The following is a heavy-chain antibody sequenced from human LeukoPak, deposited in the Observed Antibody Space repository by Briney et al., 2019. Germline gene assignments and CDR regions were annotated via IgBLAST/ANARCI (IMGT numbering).Heavy chain of an antibody. Sequence: GGSLRLSCAASGFTFSSYAMSWVRQAPGKGLEWVSAISGSGGSTYYADSVNGLVTISRDNSKHKLYLQMNSLRAEDTAVYYCAKAGAYYYDSSGPTTPYYFDYWGQGPVVTVSS. J-gene: IGHJ4*02. V-gene: IGHV3-23*01. CDR1: GFTFSSYA. CDR3: AKAGAYYYDSSGPTTPYYFDY. D-gene: IGHD3-22*01. CDR2: ISGSGGST.